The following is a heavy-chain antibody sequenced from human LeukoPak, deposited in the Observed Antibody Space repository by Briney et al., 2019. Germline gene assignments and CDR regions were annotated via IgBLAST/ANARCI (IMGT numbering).Heavy chain of an antibody. V-gene: IGHV4-59*08. CDR2: IYYSGST. CDR3: ARHMGLGYSYGYPYFDY. Sequence: SETLSLTCTVSGGSISSYYWSWVRQPPGKGLEWIGYIYYSGSTNYNPSLKSRVTISVDTSKNQFSLKLSSVTAADTAVYYCARHMGLGYSYGYPYFDYWGQGTLVTVSS. D-gene: IGHD5-18*01. CDR1: GGSISSYY. J-gene: IGHJ4*02.